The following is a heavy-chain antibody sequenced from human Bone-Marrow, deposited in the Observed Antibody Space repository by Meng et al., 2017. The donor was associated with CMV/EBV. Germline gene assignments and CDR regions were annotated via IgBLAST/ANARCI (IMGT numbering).Heavy chain of an antibody. J-gene: IGHJ4*02. D-gene: IGHD1-26*01. Sequence: GESLKISCAASGFTFSSYSMNWVRQAPGKGLEWVSSISTSSSYIYYADSVKGRFTISRDNSKNTLYLQMNSLRAEDTAVYYCAKRLWELANFNDDWGQGTLVTGSS. CDR1: GFTFSSYS. CDR3: AKRLWELANFNDD. V-gene: IGHV3-21*04. CDR2: ISTSSSYI.